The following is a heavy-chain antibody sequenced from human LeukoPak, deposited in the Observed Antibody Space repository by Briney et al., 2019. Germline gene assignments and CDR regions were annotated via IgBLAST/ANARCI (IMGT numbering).Heavy chain of an antibody. CDR2: IYHSGST. Sequence: SETLSLTCAVSGGSISSGNWWSWVRQPPGQGLEWIGEIYHSGSTNYNPSLKSRVTISVDKSKNQFSLKLSSVTAADTAVYYCARIPVGGTMVRGVRDWGQGTLVTVSS. CDR1: GGSISSGNW. V-gene: IGHV4-4*02. CDR3: ARIPVGGTMVRGVRD. D-gene: IGHD3-10*01. J-gene: IGHJ4*02.